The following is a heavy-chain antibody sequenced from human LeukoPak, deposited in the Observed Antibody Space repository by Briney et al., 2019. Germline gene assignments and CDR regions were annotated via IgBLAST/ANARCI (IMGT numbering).Heavy chain of an antibody. D-gene: IGHD6-6*01. CDR3: ARGDWEAARRRSPRPSFDY. J-gene: IGHJ4*02. Sequence: ASVKVSCKASGYTFTGYYMHWVRQAPGQGLEWMGWINPNSGGTNYAQKFQGRVTMTRDTSISTAYMELSRLRSDNTAVYYCARGDWEAARRRSPRPSFDYWGQGTLVTVSS. CDR2: INPNSGGT. V-gene: IGHV1-2*02. CDR1: GYTFTGYY.